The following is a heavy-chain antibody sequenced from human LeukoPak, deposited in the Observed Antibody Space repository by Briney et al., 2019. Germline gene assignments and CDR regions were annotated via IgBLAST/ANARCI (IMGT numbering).Heavy chain of an antibody. CDR2: ISGSGGST. Sequence: PGGSLRLSCAASAFTFSSYAMNWVRQAPGKGLEWVSGISGSGGSTSYADSVKGRFTISRDNSKNTLYLQMNSLRAEDTAVYYCARRAAVYRKFDHWGQGTLVTVSS. CDR1: AFTFSSYA. CDR3: ARRAAVYRKFDH. D-gene: IGHD6-13*01. J-gene: IGHJ4*02. V-gene: IGHV3-23*01.